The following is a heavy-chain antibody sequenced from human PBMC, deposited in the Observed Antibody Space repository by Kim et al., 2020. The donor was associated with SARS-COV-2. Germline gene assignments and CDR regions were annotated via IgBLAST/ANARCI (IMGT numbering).Heavy chain of an antibody. V-gene: IGHV1-2*06. Sequence: ASVKVSCKASGYTFTGYYMHWVRQAPGQGLEWMGRINPNSGGTNYAQKFQGRVTMTRDTSISTAYMELSRLRSDDTAVYYCARGGGTAMEQYFYYYYGMDVWGQGTTVPVSS. CDR2: INPNSGGT. D-gene: IGHD5-18*01. J-gene: IGHJ6*02. CDR1: GYTFTGYY. CDR3: ARGGGTAMEQYFYYYYGMDV.